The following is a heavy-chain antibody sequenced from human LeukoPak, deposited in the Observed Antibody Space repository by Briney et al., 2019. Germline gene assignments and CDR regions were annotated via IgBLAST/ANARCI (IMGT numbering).Heavy chain of an antibody. CDR3: ARDLGGGTFDY. Sequence: GGSLRLSCAASGFTFSSYSMNWVRQAPGKGLEWVSYISSSGSTIYYADSVKGRFTISRDNAKNSLYLQMNSLRAEDTAVYYCARDLGGGTFDYWGQGTLVTVSS. V-gene: IGHV3-48*04. J-gene: IGHJ4*02. CDR1: GFTFSSYS. CDR2: ISSSGSTI. D-gene: IGHD1-26*01.